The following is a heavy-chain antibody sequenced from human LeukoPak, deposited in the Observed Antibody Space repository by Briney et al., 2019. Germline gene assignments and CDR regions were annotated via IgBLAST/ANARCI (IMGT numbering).Heavy chain of an antibody. J-gene: IGHJ4*02. CDR2: INPSGGST. V-gene: IGHV1-46*03. CDR3: SRVDIYGDPTYVDY. D-gene: IGHD4-17*01. CDR1: GYTFTNYY. Sequence: ASVKVSCKASGYTFTNYYIHWVRQAPGQGLEWMGIINPSGGSTNYLQKFQGRVTMTRDTSTSTVYMELSSLRSEDTAVYYCSRVDIYGDPTYVDYWGRGTLVTVSS.